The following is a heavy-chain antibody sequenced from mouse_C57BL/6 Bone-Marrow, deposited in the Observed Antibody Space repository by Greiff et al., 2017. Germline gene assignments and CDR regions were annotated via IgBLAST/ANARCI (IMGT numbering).Heavy chain of an antibody. Sequence: DVQLQESGGGLVQPGGSMKLSCVASGFTFSNYWMNWVRQSPEKGLEWVAQIRLKSDNYATHYAESVKGRFTISRDDSKSSVYLQMNNLRAEDTGIYYCTGLLYSNQHYYAMDYWGQGTSVTVSS. CDR1: GFTFSNYW. J-gene: IGHJ4*01. CDR3: TGLLYSNQHYYAMDY. CDR2: IRLKSDNYAT. D-gene: IGHD2-5*01. V-gene: IGHV6-3*01.